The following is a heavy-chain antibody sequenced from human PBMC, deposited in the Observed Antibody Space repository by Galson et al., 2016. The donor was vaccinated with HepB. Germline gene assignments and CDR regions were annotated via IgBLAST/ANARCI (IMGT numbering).Heavy chain of an antibody. V-gene: IGHV3-7*02. CDR3: ARIGEVVTATVDY. CDR2: IKQDGSVQ. Sequence: SLRLSCAASGFTFSSYWMSWVRQAPGKGLEWVANIKQDGSVQHYVDSVKGRFTISRDNAKNSLYPQMNRLRGEDTAVYYCARIGEVVTATVDYWGQGTLVTVSS. J-gene: IGHJ4*02. D-gene: IGHD2-21*02. CDR1: GFTFSSYW.